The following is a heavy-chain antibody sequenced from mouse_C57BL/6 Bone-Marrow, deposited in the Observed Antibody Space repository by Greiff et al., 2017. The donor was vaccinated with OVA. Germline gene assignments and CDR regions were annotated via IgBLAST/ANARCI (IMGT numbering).Heavy chain of an antibody. Sequence: QVQLQQPGAELVKPGASVKLSCKASGYTFTSYWMQWVKQRPGQGLEWIGEIDPSDSYTNYNQKFKGKATLTVDTSSSTAYMQLSSLTSEDSAVYYCARQLLFYYAMDYWGQGTSVTVSS. CDR2: IDPSDSYT. J-gene: IGHJ4*01. CDR3: ARQLLFYYAMDY. V-gene: IGHV1-50*01. CDR1: GYTFTSYW. D-gene: IGHD6-2*01.